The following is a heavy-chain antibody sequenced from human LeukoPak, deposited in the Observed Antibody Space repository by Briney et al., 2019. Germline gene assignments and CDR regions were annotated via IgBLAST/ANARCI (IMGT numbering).Heavy chain of an antibody. D-gene: IGHD3-16*01. Sequence: GGSLRLSCAASGFTFSSYSTNWVRQAPGKGLEWVSYISSLSGTIYYADSVKGRFIISRDNAQNSLFLQMNSLRAEDTAVYYCVRDQGGAVSYWGQGTLVTVSS. CDR1: GFTFSSYS. CDR2: ISSLSGTI. CDR3: VRDQGGAVSY. V-gene: IGHV3-48*01. J-gene: IGHJ4*02.